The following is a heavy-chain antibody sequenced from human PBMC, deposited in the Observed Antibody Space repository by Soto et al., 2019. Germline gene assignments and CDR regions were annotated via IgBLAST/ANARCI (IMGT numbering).Heavy chain of an antibody. CDR3: ARVDTAMANFDY. Sequence: SATLSLTCTVSGGSISSGGYYWSWIRQHPGKGLEWIGYIYHSGSTYYNPSLKSRVTISVDTSKNQFSLKLSSVTAADTAVYYCARVDTAMANFDYWGQGTLVTVSS. D-gene: IGHD5-18*01. V-gene: IGHV4-31*03. CDR2: IYHSGST. J-gene: IGHJ4*02. CDR1: GGSISSGGYY.